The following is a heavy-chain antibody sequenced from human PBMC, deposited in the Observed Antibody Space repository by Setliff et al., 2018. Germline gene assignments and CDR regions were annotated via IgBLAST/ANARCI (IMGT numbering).Heavy chain of an antibody. V-gene: IGHV4-39*01. J-gene: IGHJ4*02. CDR2: IYYSGST. CDR3: ATTTLGRYCSGGNCYFGY. CDR1: GVSISSTGYY. Sequence: SETLSLTCTVSGVSISSTGYYWGWIRQPPGKGLEWIGNIYYSGSTYYNPSLKSRVTISIDTSKNQFSLKLTSVTAADTAVYYCATTTLGRYCSGGNCYFGYWGQGTLVTVSS. D-gene: IGHD2-15*01.